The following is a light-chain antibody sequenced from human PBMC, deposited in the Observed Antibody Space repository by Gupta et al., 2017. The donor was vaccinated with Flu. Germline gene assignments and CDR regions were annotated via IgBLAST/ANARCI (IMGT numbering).Light chain of an antibody. J-gene: IGKJ4*01. CDR3: QRRSSDPQGLT. CDR1: QGISTY. V-gene: IGKV1-9*01. Sequence: DIQLTQSPPFLSASVGDRVTITCRASQGISTYLAWYQQKPGKAPRLLIYAASTLQRGVPSRCSGSGYGTEVTLTISSLQPDDFASYYCQRRSSDPQGLTFGAGTKVEIK. CDR2: AAS.